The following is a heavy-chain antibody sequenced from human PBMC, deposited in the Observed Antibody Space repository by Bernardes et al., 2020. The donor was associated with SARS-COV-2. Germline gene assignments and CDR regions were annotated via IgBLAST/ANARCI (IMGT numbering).Heavy chain of an antibody. Sequence: ASLKGSCKVSGYTLTALSMHWVRQAPGKGLEWMGGFDPEDGETIYAQKFQGRVTMTEDTSTDTAYMELSSLRSEDTAVYYCATDQRYYDILTGRTYYYGMDVWGQGTTVTVSS. V-gene: IGHV1-24*01. CDR3: ATDQRYYDILTGRTYYYGMDV. D-gene: IGHD3-9*01. CDR1: GYTLTALS. J-gene: IGHJ6*02. CDR2: FDPEDGET.